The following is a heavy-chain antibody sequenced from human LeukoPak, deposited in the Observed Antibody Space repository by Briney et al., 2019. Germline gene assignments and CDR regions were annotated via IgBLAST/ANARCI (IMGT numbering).Heavy chain of an antibody. CDR3: ARDGRPVDPIPTYDH. V-gene: IGHV3-48*03. Sequence: GSLRLSCAASGFSFSSFEMNWVRLTPGKGLEWLSYINSDGNTIYYADSVRGRFTISRDNAKNSLFLQMNGLRAEDTAVYYCARDGRPVDPIPTYDHWGQGTVVTVSS. J-gene: IGHJ4*02. D-gene: IGHD2-2*02. CDR1: GFSFSSFE. CDR2: INSDGNTI.